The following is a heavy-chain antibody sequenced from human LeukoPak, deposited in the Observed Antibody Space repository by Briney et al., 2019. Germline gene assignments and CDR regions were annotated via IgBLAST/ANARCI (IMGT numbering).Heavy chain of an antibody. CDR2: IYHSGNT. D-gene: IGHD2-2*01. CDR1: GGSISSGSW. Sequence: SGTLSLTCAVSGGSISSGSWWSWIRQPPGKGLEWIGEIYHSGNTVYNPPLKSRVTISVDNSNNQFSLKLTSVTAADTAVYYCARNGASSSVVDWGQGTLVTVSS. J-gene: IGHJ4*02. CDR3: ARNGASSSVVD. V-gene: IGHV4-4*02.